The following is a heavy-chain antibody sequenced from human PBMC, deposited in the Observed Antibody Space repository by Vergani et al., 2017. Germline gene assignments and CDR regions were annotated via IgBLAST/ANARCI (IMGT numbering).Heavy chain of an antibody. Sequence: QMQLVQSGPEVKKPGTSVKVSCKASGFTFTSSAVQWVRQARGQRLEWIGWIVVGSGNTNYAQKLQGRVTMTTDTSTSTAYMELRSLRSDDTAVYYCARDVPLPPPMVRGVSEYYYGMDVWGQGTTVTVSS. CDR2: IVVGSGNT. CDR1: GFTFTSSA. D-gene: IGHD3-10*01. CDR3: ARDVPLPPPMVRGVSEYYYGMDV. V-gene: IGHV1-58*01. J-gene: IGHJ6*02.